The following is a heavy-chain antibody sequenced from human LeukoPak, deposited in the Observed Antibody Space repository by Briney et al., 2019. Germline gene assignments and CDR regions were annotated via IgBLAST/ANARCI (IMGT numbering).Heavy chain of an antibody. V-gene: IGHV4-34*01. D-gene: IGHD3-3*01. J-gene: IGHJ3*02. CDR1: GGSFSGYY. CDR3: ARAGYYDFWSGYYDAFDI. Sequence: SETLSLTCAVYGGSFSGYYWSWIRQPPGKGLEWIGEINHSGSTNYNPSLKSRVTISVDTSKNQFSLKLSSVTAADTAVYYCARAGYYDFWSGYYDAFDIWGQGTMVTVSS. CDR2: INHSGST.